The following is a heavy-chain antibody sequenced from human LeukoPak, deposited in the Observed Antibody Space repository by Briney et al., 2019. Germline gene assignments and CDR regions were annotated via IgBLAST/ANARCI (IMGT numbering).Heavy chain of an antibody. CDR1: GYTFTSYG. CDR3: ARLGIAARPLDY. D-gene: IGHD6-6*01. CDR2: ISAYNGNT. Sequence: ASVKVSCKASGYTFTSYGFNWVRQAPAQGLEWMGWISAYNGNTNYAQKLQGRVTMTTDTSTSTAYMELRSLRSDDTAVYYCARLGIAARPLDYWGQGTLVTVSS. J-gene: IGHJ4*02. V-gene: IGHV1-18*01.